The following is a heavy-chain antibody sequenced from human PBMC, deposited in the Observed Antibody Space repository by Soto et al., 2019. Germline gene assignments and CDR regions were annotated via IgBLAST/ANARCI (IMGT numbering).Heavy chain of an antibody. CDR3: AREDGDTSGCQGY. CDR1: GYTFTGYY. V-gene: IGHV1-2*02. Sequence: ASVKVSCKASGYTFTGYYMHRVLQAPGQGREWMGWINANSGDTNYAQKFQGRVTMTRGTSISTAYMELSRLRFDDTAVYYCAREDGDTSGCQGYWGQGTLVTVSS. J-gene: IGHJ4*02. D-gene: IGHD3-22*01. CDR2: INANSGDT.